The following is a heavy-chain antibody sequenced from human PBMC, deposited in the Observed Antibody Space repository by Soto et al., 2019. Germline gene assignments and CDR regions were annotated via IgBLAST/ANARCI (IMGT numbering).Heavy chain of an antibody. D-gene: IGHD6-19*01. CDR3: AKIRIAVAVTWFAP. J-gene: IGHJ5*02. Sequence: GGSLSLSCAVSGFTFISYAISWVRQAQGEGLEWVAAISGIGGNTYYADSVKGRFTISRDNSTNTPYLQMNSLRAEDTAVYCFAKIRIAVAVTWFAPWGQGTLVTVSS. CDR1: GFTFISYA. CDR2: ISGIGGNT. V-gene: IGHV3-23*01.